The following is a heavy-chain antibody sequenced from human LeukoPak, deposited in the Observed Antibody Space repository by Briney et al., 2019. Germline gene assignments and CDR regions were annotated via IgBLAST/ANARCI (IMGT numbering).Heavy chain of an antibody. J-gene: IGHJ4*02. CDR2: IYHSGST. Sequence: SETLSLTSTVSGGSISSGGYYWSWIRQPPGKGLEWIGYIYHSGSTYYNPSPKSRVTISVDRSKNQFSLKLSSVTAADTAVYYCASEEEYSSSSFDYWGQGTLVTVSS. D-gene: IGHD6-6*01. CDR1: GGSISSGGYY. CDR3: ASEEEYSSSSFDY. V-gene: IGHV4-30-2*01.